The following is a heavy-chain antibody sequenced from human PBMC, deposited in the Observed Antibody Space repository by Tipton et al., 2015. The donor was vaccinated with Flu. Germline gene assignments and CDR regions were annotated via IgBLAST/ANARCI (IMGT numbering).Heavy chain of an antibody. CDR3: ARRWSGWLQFYFDY. D-gene: IGHD5-24*01. J-gene: IGHJ4*02. CDR2: INHSGST. V-gene: IGHV4-34*01. CDR1: GGSFSGYY. Sequence: TLSLTCAVYGGSFSGYYWSWIRQPPGKGLEWIGEINHSGSTNYNPSLKSRVTISVDTSKNQFSLKLSSVTAADTAVYYCARRWSGWLQFYFDYWGQGTLVTVSS.